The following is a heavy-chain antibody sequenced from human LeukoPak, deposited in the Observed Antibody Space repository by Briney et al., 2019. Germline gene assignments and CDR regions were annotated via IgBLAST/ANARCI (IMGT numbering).Heavy chain of an antibody. J-gene: IGHJ4*02. CDR3: ARVTVGATADYFDY. D-gene: IGHD1-26*01. V-gene: IGHV3-48*01. Sequence: PGGPLRLSCGASGFTFCTYSMNWVRQAPGKGLEWLSYISSGSSTIYYADSVKGRFTISRDNARNSLYLQMNGLRAEDTAVYYCARVTVGATADYFDYWGQGTLVTVSS. CDR2: ISSGSSTI. CDR1: GFTFCTYS.